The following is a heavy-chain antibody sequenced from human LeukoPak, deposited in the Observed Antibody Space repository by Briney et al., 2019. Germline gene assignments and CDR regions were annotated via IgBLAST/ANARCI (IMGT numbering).Heavy chain of an antibody. CDR3: ARVSVDSSSWYYFDY. V-gene: IGHV3-66*01. CDR1: GFTLSSRW. D-gene: IGHD6-13*01. Sequence: GGSLRLSCEASGFTLSSRWMTWVRQAPGKGLEWVSVIYSGGSTYYADSVKGRFTISRDNSKNTLYLQMNSLRAEDTAVYYCARVSVDSSSWYYFDYWGQGTLVTVSS. J-gene: IGHJ4*02. CDR2: IYSGGST.